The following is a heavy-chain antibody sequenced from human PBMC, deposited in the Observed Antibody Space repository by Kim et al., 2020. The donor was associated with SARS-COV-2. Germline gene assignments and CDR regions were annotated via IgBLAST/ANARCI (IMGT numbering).Heavy chain of an antibody. CDR3: ARLPRPSNWFNWYFDL. D-gene: IGHD2-2*01. Sequence: GESLKISCQASAYSFTNDYIAWVRQVPGKGLEWVARIHPTDSYINFGPSFQGHVTVSVDKAVNTVFLHWGSLRTSDTAIYYCARLPRPSNWFNWYFDLWGRGTLDTVSS. V-gene: IGHV5-10-1*01. CDR2: IHPTDSYI. J-gene: IGHJ2*01. CDR1: AYSFTNDY.